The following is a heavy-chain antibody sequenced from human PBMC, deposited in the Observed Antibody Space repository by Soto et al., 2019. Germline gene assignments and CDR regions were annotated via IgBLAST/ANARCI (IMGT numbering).Heavy chain of an antibody. CDR2: IYYSGST. Sequence: SETLSLTCTVSGGSISSSIYYWGWIRQPPGKGLEWIGSIYYSGSTYYNPSLKSRVTISVDTSKNQFSLKLSSVTAADTAVYYCVRGVWFGELWYYYYGMDVWGQGTTVTVSS. D-gene: IGHD3-10*01. V-gene: IGHV4-39*01. CDR3: VRGVWFGELWYYYYGMDV. CDR1: GGSISSSIYY. J-gene: IGHJ6*02.